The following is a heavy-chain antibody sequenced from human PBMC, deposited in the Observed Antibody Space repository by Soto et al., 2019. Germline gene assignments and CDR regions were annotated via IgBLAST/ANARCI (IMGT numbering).Heavy chain of an antibody. Sequence: SETLSLTCTVYGGSISSGDYYWTWIRQTPGRGLEYIGYINYSESTYYNPSLQSGFTISIDTSKNQFSLKLSSVTAADTAVYYCARGDLTIAFPYFWGQGTLVTVSS. CDR3: ARGDLTIAFPYF. CDR2: INYSEST. CDR1: GGSISSGDYY. J-gene: IGHJ4*02. V-gene: IGHV4-30-4*01. D-gene: IGHD3-16*01.